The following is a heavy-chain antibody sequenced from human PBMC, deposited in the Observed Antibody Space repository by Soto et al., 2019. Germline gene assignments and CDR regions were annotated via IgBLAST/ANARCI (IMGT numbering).Heavy chain of an antibody. CDR2: IYYSGST. V-gene: IGHV4-61*08. CDR3: ARDRRIDDFWSGPRAYGMDV. D-gene: IGHD3-3*01. CDR1: GGSIISGGYY. Sequence: PSETLSLTCTVSGGSIISGGYYWSWIRQHPGKGLEWIGYIYYSGSTNYNPSLKSRVTISVDTSKNQFSLKLSSVTAADTAVYYCARDRRIDDFWSGPRAYGMDVWGQGTTVTVSS. J-gene: IGHJ6*02.